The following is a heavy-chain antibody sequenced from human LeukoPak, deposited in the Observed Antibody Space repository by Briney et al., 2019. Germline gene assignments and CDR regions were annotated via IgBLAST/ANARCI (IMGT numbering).Heavy chain of an antibody. D-gene: IGHD2-15*01. CDR1: GGSISSYY. V-gene: IGHV4-39*07. Sequence: SETLSLTCTVSGGSISSYYWSWIRQPPGKGLEWIGSIYYSGSTYYNPSLKSRVTISVDTSKNQFSLKLSSVTAADTAVYYCARGGGSSGTGAYYMDVWGKGTTVTVSS. CDR3: ARGGGSSGTGAYYMDV. CDR2: IYYSGST. J-gene: IGHJ6*03.